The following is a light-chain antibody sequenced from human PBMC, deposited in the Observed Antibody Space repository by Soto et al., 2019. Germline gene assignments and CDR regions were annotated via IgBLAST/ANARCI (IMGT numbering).Light chain of an antibody. J-gene: IGKJ5*01. CDR2: DAS. V-gene: IGKV3-11*01. CDR1: QSVSSY. Sequence: EIVFTQSPATLSLSPGERATLSCRASQSVSSYLAWYQQKPGQAPRLLIYDASNRATGIPARFSGSGSGTDFTLTISSLEPEDFAVYYCQQRSNWPPLTFGQGTRLDI. CDR3: QQRSNWPPLT.